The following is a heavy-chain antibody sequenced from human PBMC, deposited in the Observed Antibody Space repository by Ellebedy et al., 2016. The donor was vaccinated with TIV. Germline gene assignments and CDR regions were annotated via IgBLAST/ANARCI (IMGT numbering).Heavy chain of an antibody. V-gene: IGHV3-30*18. Sequence: GGSLRLSXAASGFTFSSYGMHWVRQAPGKGLEWVAVISYDGSNKYYADSVKGRFTISRDNSKNTLYLQMNSLRAEDTAVYYCAKEGSFWVYYFDYWGQGTLVTVSS. D-gene: IGHD2-8*01. CDR1: GFTFSSYG. CDR2: ISYDGSNK. CDR3: AKEGSFWVYYFDY. J-gene: IGHJ4*02.